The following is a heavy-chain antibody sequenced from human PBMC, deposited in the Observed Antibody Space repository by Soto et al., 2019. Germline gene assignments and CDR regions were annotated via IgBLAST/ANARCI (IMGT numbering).Heavy chain of an antibody. J-gene: IGHJ4*02. CDR1: GFTFSSYW. V-gene: IGHV3-74*01. Sequence: GGSLRLSCAASGFTFSSYWMHWVRQAPGKGLVWVPRINSDGSSTSYADSVKGRFTISRDNAKNTLYLQMNSLRAEDTAVYYCARVGRDGYNSKGCFDYWGQGTLVTVSS. CDR3: ARVGRDGYNSKGCFDY. D-gene: IGHD5-12*01. CDR2: INSDGSST.